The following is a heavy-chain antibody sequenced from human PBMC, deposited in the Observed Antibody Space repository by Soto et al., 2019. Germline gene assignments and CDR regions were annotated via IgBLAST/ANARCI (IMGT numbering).Heavy chain of an antibody. CDR3: ATGVALHTIPDFDY. Sequence: SQTLSLTCAVYGGSFSGYYWSWIRQPPGKGLEWIGEINHSGSTNYNPSLKSRVTISVDTSKNQFSLKLSSVTAADTAVYYCATGVALHTIPDFDYWGQGTLVTVSS. CDR2: INHSGST. CDR1: GGSFSGYY. D-gene: IGHD3-3*01. V-gene: IGHV4-34*01. J-gene: IGHJ4*02.